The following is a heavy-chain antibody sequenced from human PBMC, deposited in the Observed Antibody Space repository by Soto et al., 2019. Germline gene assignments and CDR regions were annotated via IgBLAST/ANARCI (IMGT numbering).Heavy chain of an antibody. J-gene: IGHJ4*02. CDR1: GGTFSSYA. CDR2: IIPIFGTA. D-gene: IGHD2-2*01. Sequence: SVKVSCKASGGTFSSYAISWVRQAPGQGLEWMGGIIPIFGTANYAQKFQGRVTITADKSTSTAYMELSSLRSEDTAVYYCARAPGLGLGYCSSTSCQPFDYWGQGTMVTVYS. V-gene: IGHV1-69*06. CDR3: ARAPGLGLGYCSSTSCQPFDY.